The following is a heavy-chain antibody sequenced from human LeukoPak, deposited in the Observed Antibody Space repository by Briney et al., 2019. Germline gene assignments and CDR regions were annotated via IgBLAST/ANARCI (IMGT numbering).Heavy chain of an antibody. CDR1: GFTFGDYA. D-gene: IGHD6-19*01. CDR2: IRSKAYGGTT. V-gene: IGHV3-49*04. Sequence: GGSLRLSCTASGFTFGDYAMSWVRQAPGKGLEWVGFIRSKAYGGTTEYAASVKGRFTISRDDSKSIAYLQMNSLKTEDTAVYYCTRDRGWYDYYYYMDVWGKGTTVTVSS. J-gene: IGHJ6*03. CDR3: TRDRGWYDYYYYMDV.